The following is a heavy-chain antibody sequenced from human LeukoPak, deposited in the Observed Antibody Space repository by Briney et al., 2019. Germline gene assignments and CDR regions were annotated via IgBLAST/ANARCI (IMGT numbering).Heavy chain of an antibody. J-gene: IGHJ4*02. V-gene: IGHV4-38-2*02. CDR2: IFHTGVT. Sequence: PSETLSLTCTVSGYFISTGYYWNWIRQPPGRGLEWIARIFHTGVTHYKPSLKSRVTISVDTSMNQLSLSLSSVTAADTAVYYCATSLGYWGQGALVTVSS. CDR1: GYFISTGYY. CDR3: ATSLGY.